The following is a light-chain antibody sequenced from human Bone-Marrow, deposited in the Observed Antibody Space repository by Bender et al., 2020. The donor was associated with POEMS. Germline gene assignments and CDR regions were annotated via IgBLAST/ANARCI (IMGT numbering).Light chain of an antibody. J-gene: IGLJ3*02. V-gene: IGLV2-23*01. CDR3: SSYSTTTTVV. Sequence: QSALTQPASVSGSPGQSITIPCTGTSSDVASYNLVSWYQQYPGKAPKLMIYDATKRPSGVSNRFSGSKSGNTASLIIYGLQPEDEANYYCSSYSTTTTVVFGGGTKLTV. CDR2: DAT. CDR1: SSDVASYNL.